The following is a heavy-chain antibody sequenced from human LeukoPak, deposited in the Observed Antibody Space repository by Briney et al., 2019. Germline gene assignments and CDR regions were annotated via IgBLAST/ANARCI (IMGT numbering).Heavy chain of an antibody. J-gene: IGHJ4*02. CDR1: GGSISSSGYY. CDR3: ARFLAGCPGGRCRAHFDY. Sequence: SETLSLTCTVSGGSISSSGYYWGWIRQPPGKGLEWIGSISYSGSTYYNQSLKSRVTISVDSSKNQFSLKPSSVTAADTAVYYCARFLAGCPGGRCRAHFDYWGQGTLVTVSS. CDR2: ISYSGST. V-gene: IGHV4-39*07. D-gene: IGHD2-15*01.